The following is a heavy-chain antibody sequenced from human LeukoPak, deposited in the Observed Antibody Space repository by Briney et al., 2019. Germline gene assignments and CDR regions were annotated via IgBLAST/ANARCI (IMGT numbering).Heavy chain of an antibody. CDR3: ARAYYYDSSGYYYAEYFQH. Sequence: GGSLRLSCAASGFTFSSYSMNWVRQAPGKGLEWVSYISSSSSTIYYADSVKGRFTISRDNAKNSMYLQMNSLRDEDTAVYYCARAYYYDSSGYYYAEYFQHWGQGTLVTVSS. J-gene: IGHJ1*01. CDR2: ISSSSSTI. D-gene: IGHD3-22*01. V-gene: IGHV3-48*02. CDR1: GFTFSSYS.